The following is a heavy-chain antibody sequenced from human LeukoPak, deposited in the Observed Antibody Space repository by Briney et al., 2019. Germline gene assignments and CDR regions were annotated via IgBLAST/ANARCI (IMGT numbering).Heavy chain of an antibody. D-gene: IGHD6-19*01. V-gene: IGHV4-61*02. J-gene: IGHJ4*02. CDR1: GGSISSGSYY. Sequence: SETLSLTCTVSGGSISSGSYYWSWIRQPAGKGLEWIGRIYTSGSTNYNPSLKRRVTISVDTSKNQFSLKLSSVTAADTAVYYCAREGQWLVRYWGQGTLVTVSS. CDR2: IYTSGST. CDR3: AREGQWLVRY.